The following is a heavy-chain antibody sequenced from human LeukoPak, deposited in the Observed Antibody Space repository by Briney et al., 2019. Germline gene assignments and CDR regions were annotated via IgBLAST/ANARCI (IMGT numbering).Heavy chain of an antibody. D-gene: IGHD3/OR15-3a*01. J-gene: IGHJ4*02. CDR3: ARDEFGPLAF. CDR1: GLTFSNCR. V-gene: IGHV3-7*05. Sequence: GGSLRLSCVVSGLTFSNCRMTWVRQAPGRGLEWVANIKEDGTETSYVGSVKGRFTISRDHAKNSLYLQMNSLRAEDTALYYCARDEFGPLAFWGRGTLVTVSS. CDR2: IKEDGTET.